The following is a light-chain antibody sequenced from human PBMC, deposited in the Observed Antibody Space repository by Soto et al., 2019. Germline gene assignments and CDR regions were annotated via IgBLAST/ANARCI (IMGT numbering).Light chain of an antibody. V-gene: IGKV1-39*01. Sequence: IHMTQSPSSLSASVGDRVTITCRASQKITTYLNWYQQKPGKAPKLLISTAATLQGGVPSRSSGSGSGTDFTLTITTLQPEDFATYFCQQSYSTPYTFGQGTKLEIK. CDR3: QQSYSTPYT. CDR2: TAA. CDR1: QKITTY. J-gene: IGKJ2*01.